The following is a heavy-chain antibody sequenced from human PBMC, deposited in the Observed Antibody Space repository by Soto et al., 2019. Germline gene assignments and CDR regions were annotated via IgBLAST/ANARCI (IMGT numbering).Heavy chain of an antibody. CDR2: IFYSGST. CDR1: GGSISSSSYY. J-gene: IGHJ4*02. Sequence: PSETLSLTCTVSGGSISSSSYYWCWIRQPPGKGLEWIGSIFYSGSTYYNPSLKSRVTISVDTSKNQFSLKLTSVTAADTAVYYCAAGGGLPRYYWGQGTLVTVSS. D-gene: IGHD5-12*01. V-gene: IGHV4-39*01. CDR3: AAGGGLPRYY.